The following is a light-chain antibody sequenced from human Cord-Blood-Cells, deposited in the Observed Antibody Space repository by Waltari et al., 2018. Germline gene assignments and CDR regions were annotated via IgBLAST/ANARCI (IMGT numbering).Light chain of an antibody. CDR3: QQSYSTLWT. Sequence: DIQFTQSPFSLSASLGDRVTITCLASQSISSYLNWYQQKPGKAPKLLIYAASSLQSGVPSRFSGSGSGTDFTLTISSLQPEDFATYYCQQSYSTLWTFGQGTKVEIK. CDR1: QSISSY. J-gene: IGKJ1*01. V-gene: IGKV1-39*01. CDR2: AAS.